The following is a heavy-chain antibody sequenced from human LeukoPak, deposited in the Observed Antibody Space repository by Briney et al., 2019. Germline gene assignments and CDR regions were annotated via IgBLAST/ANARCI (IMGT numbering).Heavy chain of an antibody. Sequence: SETLSLTCAVYGGSFSGYYWSWIRQPPGKGLEWIGEINHSGSTNYNPSLKSRVTISVDTSKNQFSLKLSSVTAADTAVYYCARDRVSSGGDYVWGSYRYLYYFDYWGQGTLVTVSS. V-gene: IGHV4-34*01. CDR1: GGSFSGYY. J-gene: IGHJ4*02. CDR3: ARDRVSSGGDYVWGSYRYLYYFDY. CDR2: INHSGST. D-gene: IGHD3-16*02.